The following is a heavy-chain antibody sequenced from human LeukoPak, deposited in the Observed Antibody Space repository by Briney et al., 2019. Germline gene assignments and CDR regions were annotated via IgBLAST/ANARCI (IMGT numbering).Heavy chain of an antibody. CDR2: ISWSSGSK. CDR1: GFTFDHYA. J-gene: IGHJ5*02. Sequence: GGSLTLSCATSGFTFDHYAMHWVRQIPGKGLQWVAVISWSSGSKAYADSVKGRFSISRDNARKSLSLQMNNLRVDDTAVYYCAKGLIAAAGLPVAIDPWGQGTLVTVSS. V-gene: IGHV3-9*01. D-gene: IGHD6-13*01. CDR3: AKGLIAAAGLPVAIDP.